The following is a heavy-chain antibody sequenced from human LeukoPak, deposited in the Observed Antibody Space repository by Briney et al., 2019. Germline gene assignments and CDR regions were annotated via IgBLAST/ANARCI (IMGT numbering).Heavy chain of an antibody. CDR2: IGGTGAST. J-gene: IGHJ4*02. V-gene: IGHV3-23*01. D-gene: IGHD3-22*01. Sequence: GGSLRLSCAASRLTFSSYAMSWVRQAPGKGPEWVSAIGGTGASTYYADSVKGRFTISRDNSKNTLYLQMNSLRAEDTAVYYCAKCDSGGYHLYYFDYWGQGALVTVSS. CDR3: AKCDSGGYHLYYFDY. CDR1: RLTFSSYA.